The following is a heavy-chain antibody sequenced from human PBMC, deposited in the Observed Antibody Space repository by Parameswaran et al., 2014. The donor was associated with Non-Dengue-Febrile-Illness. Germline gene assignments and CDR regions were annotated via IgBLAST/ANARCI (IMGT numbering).Heavy chain of an antibody. V-gene: IGHV3-48*03. CDR2: ISSSGSTI. J-gene: IGHJ4*02. CDR3: ARDAGNYFDY. Sequence: WIRQPPGKGLEWVSYISSSGSTIYYADSVKGRFTISRDNAKNSLYLQMNSLRAEDTAVYYCARDAGNYFDYWGQGTLVTVSS.